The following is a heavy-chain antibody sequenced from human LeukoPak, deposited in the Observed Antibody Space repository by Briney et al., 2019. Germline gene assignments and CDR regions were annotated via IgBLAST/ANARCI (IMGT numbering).Heavy chain of an antibody. J-gene: IGHJ4*02. CDR1: GASMSSNY. CDR2: IYHSGNT. V-gene: IGHV4-4*09. D-gene: IGHD6-19*01. CDR3: ASTRRAAVAGRFDS. Sequence: SETLSLTCNVSGASMSSNYWSWIRQPPGKGLEWIGYIYHSGNTNYSPSLESRVTMSVDESKNQFSLRVHFVSAANTAVYYCASTRRAAVAGRFDSWGQGTLVTVSS.